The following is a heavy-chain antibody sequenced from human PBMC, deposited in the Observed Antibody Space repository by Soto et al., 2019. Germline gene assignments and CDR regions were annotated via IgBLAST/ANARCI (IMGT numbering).Heavy chain of an antibody. CDR2: IVPLFRTT. CDR1: GGTFSSYA. Sequence: SVKVSCKTSGGTFSSYAISWVRQAPGQGLEWMGGIVPLFRTTNYAQKFQGRVTITADTSTYTVCMELSGLRSGETAVYYCARGGYSSTWSNLLDRSGLDVWRQGTTVTVSS. CDR3: ARGGYSSTWSNLLDRSGLDV. D-gene: IGHD6-13*01. V-gene: IGHV1-69*06. J-gene: IGHJ6*02.